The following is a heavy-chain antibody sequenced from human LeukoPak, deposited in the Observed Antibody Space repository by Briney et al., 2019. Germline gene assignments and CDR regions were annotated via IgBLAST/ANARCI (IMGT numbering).Heavy chain of an antibody. CDR1: GFTFSGFA. J-gene: IGHJ6*01. D-gene: IGHD2/OR15-2a*01. Sequence: GGSLRLSCAASGFTFSGFAMTWVRRTPGKGLEWVSVISGSGDNTLYAASVKGRFTISRDNSKNTLYLEMNSLRAEDTAIYYCAKMKGHPLQKYYMDVWGQGTTVTVSS. CDR2: ISGSGDNT. V-gene: IGHV3-23*01. CDR3: AKMKGHPLQKYYMDV.